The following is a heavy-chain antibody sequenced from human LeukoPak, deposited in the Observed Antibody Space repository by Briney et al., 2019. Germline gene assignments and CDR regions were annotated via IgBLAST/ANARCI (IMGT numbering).Heavy chain of an antibody. CDR2: IFSDGST. J-gene: IGHJ6*04. V-gene: IGHV3-53*01. CDR3: ARVKWLDV. CDR1: GFIVRTNY. Sequence: PGGSLRLSCAASGFIVRTNYINWVRQAPGKGLEWVSVIFSDGSTYYTDSVRGRFTISRDNSMNTVYLQMNSLRAEDTAVYYCARVKWLDVWGSGPTVTVSS. D-gene: IGHD2-15*01.